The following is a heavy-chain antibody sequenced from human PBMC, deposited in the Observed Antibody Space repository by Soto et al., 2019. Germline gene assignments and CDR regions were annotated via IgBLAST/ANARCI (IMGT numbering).Heavy chain of an antibody. CDR3: ARDGAVAGNLNFDY. D-gene: IGHD6-19*01. CDR1: GYTFTSYG. Sequence: RASVKVSCKASGYTFTSYGMHWVRQAPGQRLEWMGWINAGNGNTKYSQKFQGRVTISRDTYASTAYMELSSLRSEDTAVYYCARDGAVAGNLNFDYWGRGTLVTVSS. J-gene: IGHJ4*02. CDR2: INAGNGNT. V-gene: IGHV1-3*01.